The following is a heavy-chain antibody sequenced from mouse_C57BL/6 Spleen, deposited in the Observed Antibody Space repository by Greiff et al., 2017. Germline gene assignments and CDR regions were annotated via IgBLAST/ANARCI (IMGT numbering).Heavy chain of an antibody. CDR1: GYTFTSYW. CDR2: IYPSDSET. Sequence: QVQLQQPGAELVRPGSSVKLSCKASGYTFTSYWMDWVKQRPGQGLEWIGNIYPSDSETHYNQKFKDKATLTVDKSSSTAYMQLSSLTSEDSAVYYCARSGSNFPFDYWGQGTTLTVSS. V-gene: IGHV1-61*01. J-gene: IGHJ2*01. CDR3: ARSGSNFPFDY. D-gene: IGHD2-5*01.